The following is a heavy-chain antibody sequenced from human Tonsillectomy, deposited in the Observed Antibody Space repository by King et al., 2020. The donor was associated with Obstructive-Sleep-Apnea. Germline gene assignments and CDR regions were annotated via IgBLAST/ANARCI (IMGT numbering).Heavy chain of an antibody. Sequence: QLQESGPGLVKPSQTLSLTCTVSGGSISSGDYYWSWIRQPPGKGLEWIGYIYYSGGTYYNPSLKSRVTISVDTSKNQFSLKLSSVTAADTAVYYCARGRSSSWYGEERTEDVDYWGQGTLVTVSS. CDR1: GGSISSGDYY. CDR3: ARGRSSSWYGEERTEDVDY. D-gene: IGHD6-13*01. CDR2: IYYSGGT. V-gene: IGHV4-30-4*01. J-gene: IGHJ4*02.